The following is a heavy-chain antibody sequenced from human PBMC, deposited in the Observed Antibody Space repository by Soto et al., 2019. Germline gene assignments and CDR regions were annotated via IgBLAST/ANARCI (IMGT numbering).Heavy chain of an antibody. CDR1: GGSISSYY. CDR2: IYYSGST. Sequence: SETLSLTCTVSGGSISSYYWSWIRQPPGKGLEWIGYIYYSGSTNYNPSLKSRVTISVDTSKNQFSLKLSSVTAADTAVYYCARVGPLEMATIQIWFDPWGQGTLVTVSS. CDR3: ARVGPLEMATIQIWFDP. J-gene: IGHJ5*02. D-gene: IGHD5-12*01. V-gene: IGHV4-59*08.